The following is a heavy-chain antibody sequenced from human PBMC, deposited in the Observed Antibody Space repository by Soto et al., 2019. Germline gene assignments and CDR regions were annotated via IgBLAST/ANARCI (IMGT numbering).Heavy chain of an antibody. CDR2: INPNSGGT. CDR1: GYTFTGYY. CDR3: ARVKMETNDFWSGYLYYYGMDV. V-gene: IGHV1-2*02. Sequence: ASVKVSCKASGYTFTGYYMHWVRQAPGQGLEWMGWINPNSGGTNYAQKFQGRVTMTRDTSISTAYMGLSRLRSDDTAVYYCARVKMETNDFWSGYLYYYGMDVWGQGTTVTVSS. D-gene: IGHD3-3*01. J-gene: IGHJ6*02.